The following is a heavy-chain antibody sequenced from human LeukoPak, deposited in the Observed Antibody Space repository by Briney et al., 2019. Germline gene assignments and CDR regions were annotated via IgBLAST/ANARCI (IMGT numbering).Heavy chain of an antibody. Sequence: ASVKVSCKASGYTFTGYYMHWVRQAPGQGLEWMGWINPNSGGTNYAQEFQGRVTMTRDTSISTAYMELSSLRSDDTAMYYCARDHTTLTTRHFDFWGQATLVTVYS. D-gene: IGHD4-17*01. J-gene: IGHJ4*02. CDR2: INPNSGGT. V-gene: IGHV1-2*02. CDR1: GYTFTGYY. CDR3: ARDHTTLTTRHFDF.